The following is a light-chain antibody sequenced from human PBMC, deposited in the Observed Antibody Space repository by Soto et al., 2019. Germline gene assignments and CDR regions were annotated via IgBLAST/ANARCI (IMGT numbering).Light chain of an antibody. CDR3: QSYDSSLSGYV. J-gene: IGLJ1*01. V-gene: IGLV1-40*01. Sequence: QSALTQPPSPSAAPAPTVTISSPGSSSNTGAGYDVHWYQQLPGTAPKLLIYGNSNRPSGVPDRFSGSKSGTSASLAITGLQAEDEADYYCQSYDSSLSGYVFGTGTKVTVL. CDR1: SSNTGAGYD. CDR2: GNS.